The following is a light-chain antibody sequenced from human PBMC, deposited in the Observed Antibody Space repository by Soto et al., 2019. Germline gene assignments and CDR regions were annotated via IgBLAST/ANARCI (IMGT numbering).Light chain of an antibody. CDR3: CSYAGSLI. J-gene: IGLJ2*01. Sequence: QSVLTQPASVSGSPGQSITISCTGTSSDVGNYNHVSWYQHHPGKAPKLMIYEDSKRPSGVSDRFSGSKSGNTASLTISRLQAEDEADYYCCSYAGSLIFGGGTKVTVL. V-gene: IGLV2-23*01. CDR2: EDS. CDR1: SSDVGNYNH.